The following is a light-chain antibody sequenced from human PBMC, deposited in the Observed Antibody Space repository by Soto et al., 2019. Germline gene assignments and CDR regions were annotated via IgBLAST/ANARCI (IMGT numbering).Light chain of an antibody. CDR1: QSVLYTSNNKNY. V-gene: IGKV4-1*01. CDR3: QQYYRPWA. J-gene: IGKJ1*01. Sequence: DIVMTQSPDSLAVSLGERATINCKSSQSVLYTSNNKNYLAWYQQKPGQPPKLLIYWASTRESGVPDRFSGSGSGTDFTLTISSLQAEDVAVYYCQQYYRPWAVGEGTKVVIK. CDR2: WAS.